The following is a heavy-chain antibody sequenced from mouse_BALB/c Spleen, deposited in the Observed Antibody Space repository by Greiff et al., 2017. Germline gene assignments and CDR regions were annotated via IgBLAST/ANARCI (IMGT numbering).Heavy chain of an antibody. CDR1: EYEFPSHD. CDR3: ARHKLGYAMVY. CDR2: LNSDGGST. V-gene: IGHV5-2*01. D-gene: IGHD4-1*01. Sequence: VKLQVSGGGLVQPGESLKLSCESNEYEFPSHDMSWVRKTPEKRLELVAALNSDGGSTYYPDTMERRFIISRDNTKKTLYLQMSSLRSEDTALYYCARHKLGYAMVYWGQGTSVTVSS. J-gene: IGHJ4*01.